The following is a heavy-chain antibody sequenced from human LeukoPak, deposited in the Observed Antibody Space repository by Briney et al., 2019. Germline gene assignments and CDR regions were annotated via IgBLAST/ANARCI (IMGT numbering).Heavy chain of an antibody. D-gene: IGHD3-22*01. Sequence: SETLSLTCTVSGYSISSGYFWGWIRQPPGKGLEWVASIYYSGSTYYNPSLKSRVTMSVDTSKNQFSLKLSSVTAADTAVYYCARDPSRYYYDSSGYWDYWGQGTLVTVSS. CDR3: ARDPSRYYYDSSGYWDY. CDR1: GYSISSGYF. V-gene: IGHV4-38-2*02. CDR2: IYYSGST. J-gene: IGHJ4*02.